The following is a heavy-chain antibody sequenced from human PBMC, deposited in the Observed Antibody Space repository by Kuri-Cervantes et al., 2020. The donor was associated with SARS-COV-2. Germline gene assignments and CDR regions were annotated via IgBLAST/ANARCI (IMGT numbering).Heavy chain of an antibody. J-gene: IGHJ4*02. CDR2: IIPIFGTA. Sequence: SVKVSCKASGGTFSSYAISWVRQAPGQGLEWMGGIIPIFGTANYAQKFQGRVTITADKSTSTAYMELSSLRSEDTAVYYCARDTGSSRKFDYWGQGTLVTVSS. CDR3: ARDTGSSRKFDY. CDR1: GGTFSSYA. V-gene: IGHV1-69*06. D-gene: IGHD6-13*01.